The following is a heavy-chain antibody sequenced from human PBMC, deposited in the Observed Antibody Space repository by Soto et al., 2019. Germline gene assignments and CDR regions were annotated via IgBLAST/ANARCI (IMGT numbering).Heavy chain of an antibody. J-gene: IGHJ5*02. CDR3: ARETQRVRGVITYGWFDP. CDR1: GGSISSGGYY. Sequence: QVQLQESGPGLVKPSQTLSLTCTVSGGSISSGGYYWSWIRQHPGKGLEWIGYIYYSGSTYYNPSLKSRVTISVDTSKNQFSLKLSSVTAADTAVYYCARETQRVRGVITYGWFDPWGQGTLVTVSS. D-gene: IGHD3-10*01. V-gene: IGHV4-31*03. CDR2: IYYSGST.